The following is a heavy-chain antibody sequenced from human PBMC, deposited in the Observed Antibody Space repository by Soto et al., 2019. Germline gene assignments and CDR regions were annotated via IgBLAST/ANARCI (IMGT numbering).Heavy chain of an antibody. CDR3: AREDGIPDKNTKPRSRPLYY. J-gene: IGHJ4*02. CDR1: GFTFSSYG. Sequence: PGGSLRLSCAASGFTFSSYGMHWVRQAPGKGLEWVAVIWYDGSNKYYADSVKGRFTISRDNSKNTLYLQMNSLRAEDTAVYYCAREDGIPDKNTKPRSRPLYYWGQGTLITVSS. V-gene: IGHV3-33*01. CDR2: IWYDGSNK. D-gene: IGHD1-20*01.